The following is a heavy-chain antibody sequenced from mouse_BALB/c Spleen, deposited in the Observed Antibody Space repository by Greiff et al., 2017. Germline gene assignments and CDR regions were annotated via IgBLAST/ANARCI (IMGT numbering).Heavy chain of an antibody. CDR3: ARGDGYAWFAY. J-gene: IGHJ3*01. V-gene: IGHV5-17*02. CDR1: GFTFSSFG. D-gene: IGHD2-2*01. Sequence: EVQLVESGGGLVQPGGSRKLSCAASGFTFSSFGMHWVRHAPEKGLEWVAYISSGSSTIYYADTVKGRFTISRDNPKNTLFLQMTSLRSEDTAMYYCARGDGYAWFAYWGQGTLVTVSA. CDR2: ISSGSSTI.